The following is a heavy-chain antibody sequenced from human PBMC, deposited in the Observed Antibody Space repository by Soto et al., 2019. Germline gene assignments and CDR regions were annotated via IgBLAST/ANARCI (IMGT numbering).Heavy chain of an antibody. CDR1: GFSFSSYA. D-gene: IGHD5-12*01. CDR3: AKGSIEYSASVDN. J-gene: IGHJ4*02. Sequence: VQLLESGGGLVQPGGSLRLSCAASGFSFSSYAMVWVRQAPGKGLEWVSVISARGGSSYFADSVKGRFTISRDNSKNVLSLEMNSLRADDTAIYFCAKGSIEYSASVDNWGQGTVVLVSS. V-gene: IGHV3-23*01. CDR2: ISARGGSS.